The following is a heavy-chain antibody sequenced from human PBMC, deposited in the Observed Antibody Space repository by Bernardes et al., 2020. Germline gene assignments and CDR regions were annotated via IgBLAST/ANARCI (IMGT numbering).Heavy chain of an antibody. D-gene: IGHD5-18*01. CDR2: ISYDGSNK. Sequence: GGSLRLSCAASGFTFSSYGMHWVRQAPGKGLEWVAVISYDGSNKYYADSVKGRFTISRDNSKNTLYLQMNSLRAEDTAVYYCAKDNSQRGYSYGYYMDVWGKGTTVTVSS. CDR3: AKDNSQRGYSYGYYMDV. V-gene: IGHV3-30*18. J-gene: IGHJ6*03. CDR1: GFTFSSYG.